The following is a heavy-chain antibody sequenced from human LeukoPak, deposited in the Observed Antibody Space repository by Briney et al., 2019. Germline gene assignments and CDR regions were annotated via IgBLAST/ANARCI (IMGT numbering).Heavy chain of an antibody. D-gene: IGHD3-22*01. CDR1: GFTFSSYA. CDR2: ISGSGGST. J-gene: IGHJ4*02. Sequence: PGGSLRLSCAASGFTFSSYAMSWVRQAPGKGLEWVSAISGSGGSTYYADSVKGRFTISRDNSKNTLYLQMNSLRAEDTAVYYCAKTPYLMIVVVTTYYFDYWGQGTLVTVFS. V-gene: IGHV3-23*01. CDR3: AKTPYLMIVVVTTYYFDY.